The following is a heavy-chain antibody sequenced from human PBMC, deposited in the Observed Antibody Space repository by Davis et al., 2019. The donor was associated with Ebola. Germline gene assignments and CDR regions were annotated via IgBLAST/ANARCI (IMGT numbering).Heavy chain of an antibody. CDR2: IYHSGST. Sequence: SETLSLTCTVSGGSISSSNWWSWVRQPPGKGLEWIGEIYHSGSTNYNPSLKSRVTISVDKSKNQFSLKLSSVTAADTAVYYCARTPRAYDFWSGSYYYYGMDVWGQGTTVTVSS. CDR1: GGSISSSNW. D-gene: IGHD3-3*01. CDR3: ARTPRAYDFWSGSYYYYGMDV. J-gene: IGHJ6*02. V-gene: IGHV4-4*02.